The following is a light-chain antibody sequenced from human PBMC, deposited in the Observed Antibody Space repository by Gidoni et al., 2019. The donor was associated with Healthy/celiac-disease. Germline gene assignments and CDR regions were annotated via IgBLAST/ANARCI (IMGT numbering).Light chain of an antibody. CDR1: QSVSSN. V-gene: IGKV3-15*01. J-gene: IGKJ1*01. Sequence: EILTTQAPATLSVSPGERATLSCRASQSVSSNLAWYQQKPGQAPRLLIYGASTRATGIPARFSGSGSGTEFTLTISSLQSEDFAVYYCQQYNNWPWTFGQGTKVEIK. CDR3: QQYNNWPWT. CDR2: GAS.